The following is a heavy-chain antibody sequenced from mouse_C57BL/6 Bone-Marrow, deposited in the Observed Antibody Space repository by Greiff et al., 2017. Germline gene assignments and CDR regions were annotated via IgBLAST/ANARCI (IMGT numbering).Heavy chain of an antibody. V-gene: IGHV1-81*01. CDR2: IYPRSGNT. CDR3: ARDDGYYVGFAY. J-gene: IGHJ3*01. D-gene: IGHD2-3*01. Sequence: VQLQQSGAELARPGASVKLSCKASGYTFTGYGISWVKQRTGQGLEWIGEIYPRSGNTYYNEKFKGKATLTADKSYSTAYMELRSLTSEDSAVYFCARDDGYYVGFAYWGQGTLVTVSA. CDR1: GYTFTGYG.